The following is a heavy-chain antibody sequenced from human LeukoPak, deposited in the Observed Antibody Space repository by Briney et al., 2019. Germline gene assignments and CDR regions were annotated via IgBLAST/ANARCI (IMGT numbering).Heavy chain of an antibody. CDR2: INPSGGSA. CDR3: ARATQSWFDP. J-gene: IGHJ5*02. V-gene: IGHV1-46*01. Sequence: GASVKVSCKASGYTSTSYYLHWVRQAPGQGLEWIGIINPSGGSASYAQKFQGRVTMTRDTSTSTVYLELSSLRSGDTAVYYCARATQSWFDPWGQGTLVTVSS. CDR1: GYTSTSYY.